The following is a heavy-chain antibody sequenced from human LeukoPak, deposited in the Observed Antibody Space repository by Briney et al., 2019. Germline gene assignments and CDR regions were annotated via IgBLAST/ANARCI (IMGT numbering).Heavy chain of an antibody. V-gene: IGHV3-33*01. J-gene: IGHJ4*02. CDR1: GFTFSSYG. CDR3: AREDIVSRTLDY. CDR2: IWYDGSNK. Sequence: PGGSLRLSCAASGFTFSSYGMHWVRQAPGKGLEWMAVIWYDGSNKYYADSVKGRFTISRDNSKNTLYLQMNSLRAEDTAVYYCAREDIVSRTLDYWGQGTLVTVSS. D-gene: IGHD1-7*01.